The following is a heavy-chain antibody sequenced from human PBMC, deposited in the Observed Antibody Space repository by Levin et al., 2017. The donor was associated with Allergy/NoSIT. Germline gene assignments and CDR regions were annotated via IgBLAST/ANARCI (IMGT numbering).Heavy chain of an antibody. J-gene: IGHJ3*02. CDR1: SGSISTYY. CDR3: VRGRGYSYGYDGFDI. V-gene: IGHV4-59*01. CDR2: VLYSGST. D-gene: IGHD5-18*01. Sequence: PSETLSLTCTVSSGSISTYYWSWIRQPPGKGLEWIGYVLYSGSTNYNPSLKSRVTISVDISKNQLSLKLRSVSAADTAVYYCVRGRGYSYGYDGFDIWGQGTLVTVSS.